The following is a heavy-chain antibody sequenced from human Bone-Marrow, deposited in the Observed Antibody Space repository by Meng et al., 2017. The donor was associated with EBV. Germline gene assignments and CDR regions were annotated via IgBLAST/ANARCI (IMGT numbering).Heavy chain of an antibody. J-gene: IGHJ4*02. V-gene: IGHV2-5*02. CDR2: VYWDDDK. Sequence: QITLKDAGPTFVKPPQTLPLTCTFSGFSLRTSGVGVAWIRQPPGKALEWLALVYWDDDKRYRPSLRSRLTITKDTSKNQVVLLMTDMDPEDTGTYYCAHRPTDYGSKFDYWGQGTLVTVSS. CDR3: AHRPTDYGSKFDY. CDR1: GFSLRTSGVG. D-gene: IGHD3-16*01.